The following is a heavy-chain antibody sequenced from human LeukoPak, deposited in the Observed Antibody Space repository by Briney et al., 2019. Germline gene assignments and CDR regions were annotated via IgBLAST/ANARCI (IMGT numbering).Heavy chain of an antibody. CDR2: ISGTSYYI. Sequence: GGSLRVSCAASGFTFSSYSLNWVRQAPGKGLEWASSISGTSYYIYYADSVQGRFTISRDNAKNSLYLQMNSLRAEDTAVYYCARDFGGCSSTSCPKDSWGQGTLVTVSS. J-gene: IGHJ4*02. CDR3: ARDFGGCSSTSCPKDS. CDR1: GFTFSSYS. D-gene: IGHD2-2*01. V-gene: IGHV3-21*01.